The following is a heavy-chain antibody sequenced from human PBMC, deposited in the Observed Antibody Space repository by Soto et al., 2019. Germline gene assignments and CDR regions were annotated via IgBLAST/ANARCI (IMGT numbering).Heavy chain of an antibody. CDR1: GYSLIDYY. Sequence: ASVKVSCKASGYSLIDYYTHWLRQAPGQGLEWLGRISPKSGTMNYAQKFQGRVTLTWDASLNTAYMELSSLRSDDTALYYCARPPGYIRDWYYFDSWGQGTLVTVS. CDR2: ISPKSGTM. CDR3: ARPPGYIRDWYYFDS. D-gene: IGHD6-19*01. V-gene: IGHV1-2*02. J-gene: IGHJ4*02.